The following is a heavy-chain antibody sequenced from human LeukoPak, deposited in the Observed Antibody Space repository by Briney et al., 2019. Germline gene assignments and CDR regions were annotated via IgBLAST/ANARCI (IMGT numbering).Heavy chain of an antibody. CDR1: GFTFSSYG. J-gene: IGHJ4*02. V-gene: IGHV3-33*01. CDR2: IWYDGSNK. CDR3: ARAPTVLVGYCSTSSCQADY. D-gene: IGHD2-2*01. Sequence: GRSLRLSCAASGFTFSSYGMYWVRQAPGNGLEWVAVIWYDGSNKYYADSVRGRFTISRDNAENSLYLQMHSLRVEDTAVYYCARAPTVLVGYCSTSSCQADYWGQGTLATVSS.